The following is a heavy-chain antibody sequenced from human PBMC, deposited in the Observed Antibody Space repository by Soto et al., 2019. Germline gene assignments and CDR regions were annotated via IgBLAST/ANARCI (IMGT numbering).Heavy chain of an antibody. CDR2: ISAYNDNT. D-gene: IGHD1-1*01. J-gene: IGHJ6*02. CDR1: GYTFNTYG. V-gene: IGHV1-18*04. CDR3: ARSDREVPYYGMDV. Sequence: QVQLVQSGKEVVKPGASVKVSCQASGYTFNTYGISWVRQAPGQGLEWMGWISAYNDNTKYAQNLQGRVTMTTDTSTSTAYLELRSLSSDDTAVFYCARSDREVPYYGMDVWGQGNTVTVSS.